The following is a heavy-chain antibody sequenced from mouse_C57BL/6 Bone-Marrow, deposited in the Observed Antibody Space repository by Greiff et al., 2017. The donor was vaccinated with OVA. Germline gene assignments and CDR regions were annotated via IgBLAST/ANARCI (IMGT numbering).Heavy chain of an antibody. CDR1: GYTFTSYG. CDR2: IYPRSGNT. Sequence: QVHVKQSGAELARPGASVKLSCKASGYTFTSYGISWVKQRTGQGLEWIGEIYPRSGNTYYNEKFKGKATLTADKSSSTAYMELRSLTSEDSAVYFCAREHSSYAMDYWGQGTSVTVSS. V-gene: IGHV1-81*01. J-gene: IGHJ4*01. D-gene: IGHD1-1*01. CDR3: AREHSSYAMDY.